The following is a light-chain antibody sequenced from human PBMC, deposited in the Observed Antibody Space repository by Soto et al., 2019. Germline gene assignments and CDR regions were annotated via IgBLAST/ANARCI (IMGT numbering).Light chain of an antibody. CDR1: QTISSW. V-gene: IGKV1-5*03. CDR2: KAS. CDR3: QQYDISPWT. J-gene: IGKJ1*01. Sequence: DIQMTQSPSTLSGSVGDRVTITCRASQTISSWLAWYQQKPGKAPKLLIYKASTLKSGVPSRFSGSGSGTEFTLTISSLQPEDFAVYYCQQYDISPWTFGQGTKVDIK.